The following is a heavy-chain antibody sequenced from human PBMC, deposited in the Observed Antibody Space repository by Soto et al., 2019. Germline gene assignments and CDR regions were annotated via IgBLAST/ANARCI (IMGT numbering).Heavy chain of an antibody. CDR2: IYYSGST. CDR3: ARVGDLGYYDSSGYHQGAPPYFDY. J-gene: IGHJ4*02. CDR1: GGSVSSGSYY. V-gene: IGHV4-61*01. D-gene: IGHD3-22*01. Sequence: SETLSLTCTVSGGSVSSGSYYWSWIRQPPGKGLEWIGYIYYSGSTNYNPSLKSRVTISVDTSKNQFSLKLSSVTAADTAVYYCARVGDLGYYDSSGYHQGAPPYFDYWGQGTLVTVSS.